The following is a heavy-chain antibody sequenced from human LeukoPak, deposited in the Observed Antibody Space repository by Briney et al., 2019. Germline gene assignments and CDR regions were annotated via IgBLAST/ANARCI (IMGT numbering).Heavy chain of an antibody. CDR3: ARDCGPSYYQVDAFDI. CDR1: GYTFTSYA. D-gene: IGHD1-26*01. Sequence: ASVEVSCKASGYTFTSYAMHWVRQAPGQRLEWMGWINAGNGNTKYSQKFQGRVTITRDTSASTAYMELSSLRSEDTAVYYCARDCGPSYYQVDAFDIWGQGTMVTVSS. J-gene: IGHJ3*02. V-gene: IGHV1-3*01. CDR2: INAGNGNT.